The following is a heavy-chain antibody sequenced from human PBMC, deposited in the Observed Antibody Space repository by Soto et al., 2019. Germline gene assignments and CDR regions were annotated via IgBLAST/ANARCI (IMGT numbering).Heavy chain of an antibody. V-gene: IGHV4-30-2*01. CDR2: IYHSGST. Sequence: SETLSLTCAVSGGSISSGGYSWSWIRQPPGKGLEWIGYIYHSGSTYYNPSLKSRVTISVDRSKNQFSLKLSSVTAADTAVYYCARGGVVVPAGGYWFDPWGQGTLVTVSS. CDR3: ARGGVVVPAGGYWFDP. D-gene: IGHD2-2*01. CDR1: GGSISSGGYS. J-gene: IGHJ5*02.